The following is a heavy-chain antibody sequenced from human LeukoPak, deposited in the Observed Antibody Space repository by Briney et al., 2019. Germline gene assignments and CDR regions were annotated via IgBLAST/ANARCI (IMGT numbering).Heavy chain of an antibody. CDR3: ARDCSTISCPKLDY. CDR1: GGSISSGDYY. Sequence: SQTLSLTCTVSGGSISSGDYYWSWIPQPPGKGLEWIGYIYYSGSSYYNPSLKSRVTMSVDTSKNQFSLKLSSVTAADTAVYYCARDCSTISCPKLDYWGQGTLVTVSS. V-gene: IGHV4-31*03. D-gene: IGHD2-2*01. CDR2: IYYSGSS. J-gene: IGHJ4*02.